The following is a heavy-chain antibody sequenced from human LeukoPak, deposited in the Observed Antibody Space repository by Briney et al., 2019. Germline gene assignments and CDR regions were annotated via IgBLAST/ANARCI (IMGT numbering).Heavy chain of an antibody. J-gene: IGHJ4*02. D-gene: IGHD2-21*01. V-gene: IGHV3-23*01. CDR1: GFTFSSYA. Sequence: GGSLRLSCAASGFTFSSYAMSWVRQAPGKGLEWVSAISGSGGSTYYADSVKGRFTISRDNSKNTLYLQMNSLRAEDTAVYYCAGRTFGGESPAFDYWGQGTLVTVSS. CDR2: ISGSGGST. CDR3: AGRTFGGESPAFDY.